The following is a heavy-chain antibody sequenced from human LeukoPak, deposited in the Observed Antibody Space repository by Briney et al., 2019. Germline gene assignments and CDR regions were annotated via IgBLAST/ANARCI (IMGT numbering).Heavy chain of an antibody. V-gene: IGHV3-30*18. CDR3: AKLYQSHRYYYDSSGQEVLPH. D-gene: IGHD3-22*01. CDR2: ISYDGSNK. Sequence: GRSLRLSCAASGFTFSSYGMHWVRQAPGKGLEWVAVISYDGSNKYYADSVKGRFTISRDNSKNTLYLQMNSLRAEDTAVYYCAKLYQSHRYYYDSSGQEVLPHWGQGTLVTVSS. J-gene: IGHJ4*02. CDR1: GFTFSSYG.